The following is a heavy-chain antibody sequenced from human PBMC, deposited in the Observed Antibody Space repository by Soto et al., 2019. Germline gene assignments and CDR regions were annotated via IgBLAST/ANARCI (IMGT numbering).Heavy chain of an antibody. CDR2: ISYDGSNK. D-gene: IGHD3-10*01. CDR1: GFTFSSYG. Sequence: QVQLVESGGGVVQPGRSLRLSCAASGFTFSSYGMHWVRQAPGKGLEWVAVISYDGSNKYYADSVKGRFTISRDNSKNPLYLQMNSLRAEDTAVYYCAKDFWAGVISGAGDFWGQGTLVTVSS. CDR3: AKDFWAGVISGAGDF. V-gene: IGHV3-30*18. J-gene: IGHJ4*02.